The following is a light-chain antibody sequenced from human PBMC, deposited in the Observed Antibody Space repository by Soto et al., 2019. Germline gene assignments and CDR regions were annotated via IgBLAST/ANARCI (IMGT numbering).Light chain of an antibody. CDR1: SSDVGNNNY. CDR2: DVT. V-gene: IGLV2-14*03. CDR3: SSFTGSSYV. J-gene: IGLJ1*01. Sequence: QSALTQPASLSGSPGQSITISCTGTSSDVGNNNYVSWYQHNPGRAPKVMICDVTNRPSGVSNRFSGSKSGNTASLTISGLLAEDEADYYCSSFTGSSYVFGTGTKVTVL.